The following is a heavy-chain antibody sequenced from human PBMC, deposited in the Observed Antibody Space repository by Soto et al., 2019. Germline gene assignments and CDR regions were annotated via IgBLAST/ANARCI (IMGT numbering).Heavy chain of an antibody. V-gene: IGHV3-23*01. J-gene: IGHJ4*02. Sequence: GGSLRLSCAASGFTFSSYAMSWVRQAPGKGLEWVSAISGSGGSTYYADSVKGRFTISRDNSKNTLYLQMNSLRAEDTAVYYCAKDPGSIEYYYDSSGYYWDYWGQGTLVTVSS. D-gene: IGHD3-22*01. CDR2: ISGSGGST. CDR1: GFTFSSYA. CDR3: AKDPGSIEYYYDSSGYYWDY.